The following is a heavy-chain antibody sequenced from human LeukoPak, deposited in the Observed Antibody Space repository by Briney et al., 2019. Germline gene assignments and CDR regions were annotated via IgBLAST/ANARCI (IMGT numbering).Heavy chain of an antibody. Sequence: SETLSLTCTVSGGSTSSYYWSWIRQRPGKGLEWIGYIYYSGSTNYNPSLKSRVTISVDTSKNQFSLKLSSVTAADTAVYYCARVTTVTTCVGCRGMDVWGKGTTVTVSS. CDR2: IYYSGST. CDR3: ARVTTVTTCVGCRGMDV. V-gene: IGHV4-59*01. J-gene: IGHJ6*04. D-gene: IGHD4-17*01. CDR1: GGSTSSYY.